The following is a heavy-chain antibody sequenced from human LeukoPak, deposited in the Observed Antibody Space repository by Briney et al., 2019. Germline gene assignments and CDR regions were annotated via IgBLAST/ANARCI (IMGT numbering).Heavy chain of an antibody. CDR3: AKDPTDFDSSGQTYFDY. CDR2: ISASGGTT. V-gene: IGHV3-23*01. D-gene: IGHD3-22*01. J-gene: IGHJ4*02. Sequence: GGSLRLSCAASGFTLSSCAMSWVRQAPGKGLEWVSGISASGGTTYYADSVKGRFTISRDNSKNTLVLQLNSLRAEDTAVYYCAKDPTDFDSSGQTYFDYWGQGTLVTVSS. CDR1: GFTLSSCA.